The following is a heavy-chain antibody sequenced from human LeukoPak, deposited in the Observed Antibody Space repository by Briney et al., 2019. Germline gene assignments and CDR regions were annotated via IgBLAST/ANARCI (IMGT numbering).Heavy chain of an antibody. Sequence: GGSLRLACAASGFTFSSYAMHWVRQAPGKGLEWVAVISYDGSNKYYADSVKGRFTISRDNSKNTLYLQMNSLRAEDTAVYYCARQQTQIRRYMDVWGKGTTVTVSS. CDR2: ISYDGSNK. D-gene: IGHD1/OR15-1a*01. V-gene: IGHV3-30*04. CDR1: GFTFSSYA. J-gene: IGHJ6*03. CDR3: ARQQTQIRRYMDV.